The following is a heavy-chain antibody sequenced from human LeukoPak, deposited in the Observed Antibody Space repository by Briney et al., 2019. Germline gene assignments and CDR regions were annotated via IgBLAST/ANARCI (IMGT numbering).Heavy chain of an antibody. CDR2: INQDGREK. V-gene: IGHV3-7*01. D-gene: IGHD5-18*01. Sequence: GGSLRLSCAVSGFTFSSYWMTWVRQAPGKGLEWVANINQDGREKYYVDSVKGRFTIAKDNAKNSLYLQMNSLRAEDTAVYYCARGRYSYGSFFDYWGQGILVTVSS. CDR1: GFTFSSYW. CDR3: ARGRYSYGSFFDY. J-gene: IGHJ4*02.